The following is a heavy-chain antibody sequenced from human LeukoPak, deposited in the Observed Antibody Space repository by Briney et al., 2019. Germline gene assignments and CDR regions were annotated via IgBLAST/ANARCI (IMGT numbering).Heavy chain of an antibody. D-gene: IGHD3-22*01. CDR2: ISSGSGTI. V-gene: IGHV3-48*01. CDR3: VRDRDRSGYYYLY. J-gene: IGHJ4*02. Sequence: PGGSLRLSCAASGFTFSSFSMNWVRQAPGKGLEWVSYISSGSGTIYYADSVKGRFTISRDNAKNSLFLQMNSLRAEDTALYYCVRDRDRSGYYYLYWGQGTLVTVTS. CDR1: GFTFSSFS.